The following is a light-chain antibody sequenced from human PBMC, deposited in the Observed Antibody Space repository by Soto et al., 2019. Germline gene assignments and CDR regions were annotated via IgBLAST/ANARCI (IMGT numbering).Light chain of an antibody. V-gene: IGKV1-39*01. CDR2: AAS. Sequence: DIQMTQSPASLSASVEDRVTITCRASQTVRTYLNWYQQKPGKAPKLLIYAASNLQSGVPSRFSGSGSGTDFTLTITSLRPEDFANYWCQQSYNTPVTFGQGTRLEI. CDR3: QQSYNTPVT. CDR1: QTVRTY. J-gene: IGKJ5*01.